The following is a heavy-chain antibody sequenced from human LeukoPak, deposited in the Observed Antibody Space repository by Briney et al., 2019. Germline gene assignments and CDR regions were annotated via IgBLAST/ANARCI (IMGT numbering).Heavy chain of an antibody. V-gene: IGHV4-39*01. CDR3: ASITSTTVVPTRFDY. CDR2: IYYSGST. J-gene: IGHJ4*02. Sequence: SETLSLTCTVSGGSISSSSYYWGWIRQPPGKGLEWIGSIYYSGSTYYNPSLKSRVTISVDTSKNQFSLKLSSVTAADTAVYYCASITSTTVVPTRFDYWGQGTLVTVSS. CDR1: GGSISSSSYY. D-gene: IGHD4-23*01.